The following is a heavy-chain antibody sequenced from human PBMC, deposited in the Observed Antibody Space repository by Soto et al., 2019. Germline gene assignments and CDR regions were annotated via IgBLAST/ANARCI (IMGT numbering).Heavy chain of an antibody. V-gene: IGHV1-69*13. D-gene: IGHD6-13*01. J-gene: IGHJ6*02. Sequence: GASVKVSCKASGGTFSSYAISWVRQAPGQGLEWMGGIIPIFGTANYAQKFQGRVTITADESTSTAYVELSSLRSEDTAVYYCARGSARFSSSWYSLYYGMDVWGQGTTVTVSS. CDR2: IIPIFGTA. CDR1: GGTFSSYA. CDR3: ARGSARFSSSWYSLYYGMDV.